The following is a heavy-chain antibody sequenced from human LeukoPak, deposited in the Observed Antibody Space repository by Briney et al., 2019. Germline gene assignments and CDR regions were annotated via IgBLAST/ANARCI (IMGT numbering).Heavy chain of an antibody. J-gene: IGHJ4*02. Sequence: QPGRSLRLSCAASGFTFDDYAMHWVRQAPGKGLEWVSGISWNSGSIGYADSVKGRFTISGDNAKNSLYLQMNSLRAEDTALYYCAKEGPSAAGEIDYWGQGTLVTVSS. CDR3: AKEGPSAAGEIDY. CDR1: GFTFDDYA. V-gene: IGHV3-9*01. CDR2: ISWNSGSI. D-gene: IGHD6-13*01.